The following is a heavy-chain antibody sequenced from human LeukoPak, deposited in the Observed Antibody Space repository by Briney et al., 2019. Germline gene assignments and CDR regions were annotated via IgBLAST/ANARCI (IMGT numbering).Heavy chain of an antibody. CDR2: ISSSSGTI. Sequence: GGSLRLSCAASGFIFTSYSMTWVRQAPGKGLEWISYISSSSGTIYYADSVRGRFTISRDNAKNSLYLQMNSLRAEDTAVYYCARGFHRYNYDSGAYSVYWGQGTLVTVSS. D-gene: IGHD3-22*01. CDR3: ARGFHRYNYDSGAYSVY. CDR1: GFIFTSYS. J-gene: IGHJ4*02. V-gene: IGHV3-48*01.